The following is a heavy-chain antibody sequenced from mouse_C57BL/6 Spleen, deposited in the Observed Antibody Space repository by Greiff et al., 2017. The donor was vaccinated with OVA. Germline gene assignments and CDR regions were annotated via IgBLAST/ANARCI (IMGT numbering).Heavy chain of an antibody. D-gene: IGHD1-1*01. J-gene: IGHJ1*03. CDR1: GYTFTSYW. CDR2: IDPSDSYT. CDR3: ARCNYYGSSSWYFDV. V-gene: IGHV1-50*01. Sequence: QVQLQQPGAELVKPGASVKLSCKASGYTFTSYWMQWVKQRPGQGLEWIGEIDPSDSYTNYNRKFKGKATLTVDTSSSTAYMQLSSLTSEDSAVYYCARCNYYGSSSWYFDVWGTGTTVTVSS.